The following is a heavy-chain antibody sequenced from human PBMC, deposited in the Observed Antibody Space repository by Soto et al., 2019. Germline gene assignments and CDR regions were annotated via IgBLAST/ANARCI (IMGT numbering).Heavy chain of an antibody. D-gene: IGHD3-10*01. CDR2: ISYDGILK. V-gene: IGHV3-30*18. CDR1: GFTFSDFG. Sequence: GGSLRLSCAASGFTFSDFGMHWVRQAPGKXLEWVAIISYDGILKYYADSVKGRFTISRDTSKGAVYLQMNSLTPEDTAVYYCAKDFKVSGGHYGSLNYYCGMDVWGQGTTVTVS. J-gene: IGHJ6*02. CDR3: AKDFKVSGGHYGSLNYYCGMDV.